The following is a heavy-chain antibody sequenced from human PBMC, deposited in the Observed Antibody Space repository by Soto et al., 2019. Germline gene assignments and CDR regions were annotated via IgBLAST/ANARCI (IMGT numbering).Heavy chain of an antibody. CDR3: ARQIIAAAGFDY. CDR1: GGSISSSSYY. Sequence: SETLSLTCTVSGGSISSSSYYWGWIRQPPGKGLEWIGSIYYSGSTYYNPSLKSRVTISVDTSKNQFSLKLSSVTAADTAVYYCARQIIAAAGFDYWGQGTLVTVSS. CDR2: IYYSGST. J-gene: IGHJ4*02. D-gene: IGHD6-13*01. V-gene: IGHV4-39*01.